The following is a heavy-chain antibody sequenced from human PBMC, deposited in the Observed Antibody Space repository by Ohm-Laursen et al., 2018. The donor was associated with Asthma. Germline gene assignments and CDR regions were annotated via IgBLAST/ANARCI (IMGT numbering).Heavy chain of an antibody. Sequence: SQTLSLTCTVSGASMTSGDYSWTWIRQPPGKGLEWIGYIYKSGGSYYNPSLKSRVTISVDTSKNQFSLKLSSVTAADTALYYCARHVYCSGGSCYVYWYFDLWGRGTLVTVSS. CDR2: IYKSGGS. CDR3: ARHVYCSGGSCYVYWYFDL. V-gene: IGHV4-30-2*03. D-gene: IGHD2-15*01. CDR1: GASMTSGDYS. J-gene: IGHJ2*01.